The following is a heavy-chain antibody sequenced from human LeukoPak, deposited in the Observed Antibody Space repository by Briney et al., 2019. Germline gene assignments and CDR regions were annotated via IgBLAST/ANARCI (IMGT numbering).Heavy chain of an antibody. CDR2: ISYDGSNK. CDR3: ASAVVVMNAFDI. Sequence: GGSLRLSCAAPGFTFSSYAMHWVRQAPGKGLEWVAVISYDGSNKYYADSVKGRFTISRDNSKNTLYLQMNSLRAEDTAVYYCASAVVVMNAFDIWGQGTMVTVSS. V-gene: IGHV3-30*14. J-gene: IGHJ3*02. CDR1: GFTFSSYA. D-gene: IGHD3-22*01.